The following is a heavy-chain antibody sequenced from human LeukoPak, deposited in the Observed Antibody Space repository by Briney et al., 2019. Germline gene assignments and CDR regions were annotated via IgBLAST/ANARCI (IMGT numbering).Heavy chain of an antibody. Sequence: PGGSLRLSCAASGFTFSSYSMNWVRQAPGKGLEWVSSISSSSSYIYYADSVKGRFTISGDNAKNSLYLQMNSLRAEDTAAYYCARSRPNGGFDIWGQGTMVTVSS. J-gene: IGHJ3*02. CDR3: ARSRPNGGFDI. CDR2: ISSSSSYI. V-gene: IGHV3-21*01. D-gene: IGHD3-10*01. CDR1: GFTFSSYS.